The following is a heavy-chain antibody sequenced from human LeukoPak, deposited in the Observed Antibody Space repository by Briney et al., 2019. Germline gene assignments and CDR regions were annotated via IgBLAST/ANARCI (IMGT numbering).Heavy chain of an antibody. D-gene: IGHD3-10*01. V-gene: IGHV4-59*01. CDR1: GGSIGFYY. Sequence: SETLSLTCTVSGGSIGFYYWNWIRQPPRKGLEWIGCVYYNGSSNYNPSLKSRVTISVDTSKIQFSLKLSSVTAADTAVYYCARSIKRGLFDYWGQGSLVTVSS. CDR2: VYYNGSS. J-gene: IGHJ4*02. CDR3: ARSIKRGLFDY.